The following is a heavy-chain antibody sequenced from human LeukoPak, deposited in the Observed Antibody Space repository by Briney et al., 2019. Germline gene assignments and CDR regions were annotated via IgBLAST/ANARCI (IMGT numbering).Heavy chain of an antibody. CDR3: AKHRATGYYFDY. J-gene: IGHJ4*02. V-gene: IGHV3-23*01. CDR1: GFTFSSYA. D-gene: IGHD5-12*01. Sequence: PGGSLRLSCAASGFTFSSYAMSRVRQAPGRGLEWVSAISGSGGSTYYADSVKGRFTISRDNSKNTLYLQMNSLRAEDTAVYYCAKHRATGYYFDYWGQGTLVTVSS. CDR2: ISGSGGST.